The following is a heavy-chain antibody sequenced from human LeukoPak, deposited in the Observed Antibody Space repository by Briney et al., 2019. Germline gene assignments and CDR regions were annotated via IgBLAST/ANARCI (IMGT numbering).Heavy chain of an antibody. Sequence: PSETLSLTCTVSGGSISSSSYYWGWIRQPPGKGLEWIGSIYYSGSTYYNPSLKSRVTISVDTSKNQFSLKLSSVTAADTAVYCCAGLKHYYDRSGPDYWGQGTLVTVSS. J-gene: IGHJ4*02. CDR3: AGLKHYYDRSGPDY. CDR1: GGSISSSSYY. D-gene: IGHD3-22*01. CDR2: IYYSGST. V-gene: IGHV4-39*01.